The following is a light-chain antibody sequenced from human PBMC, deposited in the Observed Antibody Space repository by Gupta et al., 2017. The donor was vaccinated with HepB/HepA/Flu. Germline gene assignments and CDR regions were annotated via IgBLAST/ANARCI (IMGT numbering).Light chain of an antibody. CDR2: DAS. CDR1: QSVSSY. V-gene: IGKV3-11*01. Sequence: EIVLTQSPATLSLSPGERATLSCRASQSVSSYLAWYQQKPGQAPRLLIYDASGRATGIPARFSGSGSGTEFTLTISSLEPEDFAVYYCQQRSSWPLTFGGGTKVEIK. J-gene: IGKJ4*01. CDR3: QQRSSWPLT.